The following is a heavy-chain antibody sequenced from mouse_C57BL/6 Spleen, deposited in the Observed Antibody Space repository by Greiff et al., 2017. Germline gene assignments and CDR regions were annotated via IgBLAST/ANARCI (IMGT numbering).Heavy chain of an antibody. CDR1: GFNIKDYY. D-gene: IGHD1-1*01. CDR2: IDPEDGET. CDR3: AIITTVVATDWYFDV. J-gene: IGHJ1*03. V-gene: IGHV14-2*01. Sequence: VQLKESGAELVKPGASVKLSCTASGFNIKDYYMHWVKQRTEQGLEWIGRIDPEDGETKYAPKFQGKATITADTSSNTAYLQLSSLTSEDTAVYYCAIITTVVATDWYFDVWGTGTTVTVSS.